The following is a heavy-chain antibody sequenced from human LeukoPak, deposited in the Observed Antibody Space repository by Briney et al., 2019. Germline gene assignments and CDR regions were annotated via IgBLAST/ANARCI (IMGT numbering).Heavy chain of an antibody. V-gene: IGHV4-31*03. D-gene: IGHD5-24*01. CDR3: ARDGYSSDAFDI. J-gene: IGHJ3*02. CDR2: IYYSGST. CDR1: GGSISSGGYY. Sequence: SQTLSLTCTVSGGSISSGGYYWSWIRQHPGKGLEWIGYIYYSGSTYYNPSLKSRVTISVDTSKNQFSLKLSSVTAADTAVYYCARDGYSSDAFDIWGQGTMVTVSS.